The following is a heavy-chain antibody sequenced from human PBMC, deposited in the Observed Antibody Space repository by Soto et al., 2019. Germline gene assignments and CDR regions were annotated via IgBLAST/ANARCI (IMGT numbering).Heavy chain of an antibody. J-gene: IGHJ6*02. CDR2: IIPIFGTA. V-gene: IGHV1-69*13. D-gene: IGHD5-12*01. Sequence: SVKVSCTASGGTFSSYAISWVRQAPGQGLEWMGGIIPIFGTANYAQKFQGRVTITADESTSTAYMELSSLRSEDTAVYYCARENVDIVATTGLYGMDVWGQGTTVTVSS. CDR1: GGTFSSYA. CDR3: ARENVDIVATTGLYGMDV.